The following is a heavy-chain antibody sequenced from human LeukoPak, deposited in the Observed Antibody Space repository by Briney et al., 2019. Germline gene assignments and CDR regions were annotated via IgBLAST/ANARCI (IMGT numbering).Heavy chain of an antibody. CDR3: ARDAPRGITTVTTPPRGAFDI. J-gene: IGHJ3*02. CDR1: GGSISSYY. Sequence: PSETLSLTCAVSGGSISSYYWSWIRQPAGKGLEWIGRIYTSGSTNYNPSLKSRVTMSVDTSKNQFSLKLSSVTAADTAVYYCARDAPRGITTVTTPPRGAFDIWGQGTMVTVSS. V-gene: IGHV4-4*07. CDR2: IYTSGST. D-gene: IGHD4-17*01.